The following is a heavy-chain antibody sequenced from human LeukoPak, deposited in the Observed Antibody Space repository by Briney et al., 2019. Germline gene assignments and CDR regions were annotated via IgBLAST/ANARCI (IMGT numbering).Heavy chain of an antibody. CDR2: ISSSSSYI. CDR1: GFTFSSYA. V-gene: IGHV3-21*01. Sequence: GGSLRLSCAASGFTFSSYAMSWVRQAPGKGLEWVSSISSSSSYIYYADSVKGRFTISRDNAKNSLYLQMNSLRAEDTAVYYCARDVVDKAMVPDAFDIWGQGTMVTVSS. CDR3: ARDVVDKAMVPDAFDI. J-gene: IGHJ3*02. D-gene: IGHD5-18*01.